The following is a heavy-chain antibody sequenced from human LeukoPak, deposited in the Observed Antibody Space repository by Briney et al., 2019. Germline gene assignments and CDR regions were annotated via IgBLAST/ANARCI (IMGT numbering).Heavy chain of an antibody. CDR1: GFTFSSYA. V-gene: IGHV3-30*01. Sequence: GGSLRLSCAASGFTFSSYAMHWVRQAPGKGLEGVAVISYDGSNKYYADSVKGRFTISRDNSKNTLYLQMNSLRAEDTAVYYCARDRYYDSSGRYFDYWGQGTLVTVSS. D-gene: IGHD3-22*01. J-gene: IGHJ4*02. CDR2: ISYDGSNK. CDR3: ARDRYYDSSGRYFDY.